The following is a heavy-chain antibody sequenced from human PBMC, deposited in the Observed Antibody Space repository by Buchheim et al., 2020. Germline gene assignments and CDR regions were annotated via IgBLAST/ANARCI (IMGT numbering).Heavy chain of an antibody. CDR2: IWYDGSNK. CDR3: ARDGDTMVRRGNDAFDI. D-gene: IGHD3-10*01. CDR1: GFTFSSYG. Sequence: QVQLVESGGGVVQPGRSLRLSCAASGFTFSSYGMHWVRQAPGKGLECVAVIWYDGSNKYYADSVKGRFTISRDNSKNTLYLQMNSLRAEDTAVYYCARDGDTMVRRGNDAFDIWGQGT. V-gene: IGHV3-33*01. J-gene: IGHJ3*02.